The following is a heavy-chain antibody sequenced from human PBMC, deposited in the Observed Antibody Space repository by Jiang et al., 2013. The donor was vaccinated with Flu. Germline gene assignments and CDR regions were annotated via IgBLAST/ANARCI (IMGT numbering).Heavy chain of an antibody. V-gene: IGHV7-4-1*02. Sequence: NWVRQAPGQGLEWMGWINTNTGNPTYAQGFRGRFVFSLDTSVSTAYLQISSLKAEDTAVYYCARRADRYYYYYGMDVWGQGTTVTVSS. CDR2: INTNTGNP. CDR3: ARRADRYYYYYGMDV. J-gene: IGHJ6*02. D-gene: IGHD3-22*01.